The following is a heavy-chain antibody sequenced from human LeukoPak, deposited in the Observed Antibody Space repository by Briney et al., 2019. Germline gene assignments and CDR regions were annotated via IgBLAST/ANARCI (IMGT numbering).Heavy chain of an antibody. CDR2: ISYDGSNK. J-gene: IGHJ6*03. V-gene: IGHV3-30*03. CDR3: ARDGVVAVAGTNSHYYYYYYMDV. Sequence: GGSLRLSCAASGFTFSSYGMHWVRQAPGEGLGWVAVISYDGSNKYYADSVKGRFTISRDNSKNTLYLQMNSLRAEDTAVYYCARDGVVAVAGTNSHYYYYYYMDVWGKGTTVTVSS. CDR1: GFTFSSYG. D-gene: IGHD6-19*01.